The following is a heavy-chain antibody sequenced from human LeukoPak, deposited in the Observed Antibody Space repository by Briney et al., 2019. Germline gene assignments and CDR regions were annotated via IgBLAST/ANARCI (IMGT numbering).Heavy chain of an antibody. CDR3: AGEQYYYDSSGYPLPLGY. V-gene: IGHV4-34*01. CDR2: INHSGST. J-gene: IGHJ4*02. CDR1: GGSFSGYY. Sequence: SETLSLTCAVYGGSFSGYYWSWIRQPPGKGLEWIGEINHSGSTNYNPSLKSRVTISVDTSKNQCSLKLSSVTAADTAVYYCAGEQYYYDSSGYPLPLGYWGQGTLVTVSS. D-gene: IGHD3-22*01.